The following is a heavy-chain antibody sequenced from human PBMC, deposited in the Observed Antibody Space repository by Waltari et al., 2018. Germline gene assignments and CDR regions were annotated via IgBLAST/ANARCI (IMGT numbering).Heavy chain of an antibody. CDR1: RGTFSSEA. D-gene: IGHD3-3*01. CDR2: IIPIFRTA. Sequence: QVQLVQSGAEVKKPGSSVKVACKASRGTFSSEAIRWVGQAPGQGLEWMGGIIPIFRTANYAQKFQGRVTITTDESTSTAYMELSSLISEDTAVYYCARGAVGITIFGVVQWGQGTLVTVSS. V-gene: IGHV1-69*05. CDR3: ARGAVGITIFGVVQ. J-gene: IGHJ4*02.